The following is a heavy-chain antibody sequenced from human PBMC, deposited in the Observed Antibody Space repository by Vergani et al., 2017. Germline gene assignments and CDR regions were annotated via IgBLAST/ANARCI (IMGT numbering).Heavy chain of an antibody. CDR1: GYSFTSYW. J-gene: IGHJ4*02. CDR3: ARVRMVRGPVWGPFDD. D-gene: IGHD3-10*01. Sequence: EVQLVQSGAEVKTPGESLKISCKGSGYSFTSYWIGWVRQMPGKGLEWMGIIYPGDSDTRYSPSFQGQATISADKSISTAYLPWSSLKASDTAMYYCARVRMVRGPVWGPFDDWGQGTLVTVSS. V-gene: IGHV5-51*01. CDR2: IYPGDSDT.